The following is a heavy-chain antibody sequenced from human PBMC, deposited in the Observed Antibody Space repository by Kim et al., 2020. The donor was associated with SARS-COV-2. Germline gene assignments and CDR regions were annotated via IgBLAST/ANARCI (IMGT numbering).Heavy chain of an antibody. CDR2: ITSDGSVT. CDR3: ARDGSYNFDY. D-gene: IGHD1-26*01. Sequence: GGSLRLSCAASGFTFSDAWMHWVRQIPGKGLVWVSRITSDGSVTYADAVKGRFTISRDNAKNTLYLQMSSPRAEDTAVYYCARDGSYNFDYWGQGTLVTVSS. V-gene: IGHV3-74*01. CDR1: GFTFSDAW. J-gene: IGHJ4*02.